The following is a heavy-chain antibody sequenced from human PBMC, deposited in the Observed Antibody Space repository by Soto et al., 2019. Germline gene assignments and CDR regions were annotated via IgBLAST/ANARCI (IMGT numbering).Heavy chain of an antibody. CDR1: GGSFNSYG. D-gene: IGHD3-10*01. CDR3: ARSITMVRGQTPYYFDY. Sequence: SVKVSCKASGGSFNSYGISWVRQAPGQGLEWMGGISPSLGTLAYARQFQGRVTMTADKFTSTAYLEMSSLRSEDTAIYYCARSITMVRGQTPYYFDYWGQGALVTVSS. V-gene: IGHV1-69*10. CDR2: ISPSLGTL. J-gene: IGHJ4*01.